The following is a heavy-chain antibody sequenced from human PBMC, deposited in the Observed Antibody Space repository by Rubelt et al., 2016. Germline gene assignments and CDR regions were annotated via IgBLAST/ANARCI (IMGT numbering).Heavy chain of an antibody. Sequence: QVQLQESGPGLVKPSETLSLTCTVSGDSISSYYWIWIRQSPGTGLEWIGEINDSGSNYYTPSLKSRVTISVNTAKNQGALKVSSVTAADTAEYYCAKDRNKDCDLWGRGTLVSVSS. CDR2: INDSGSN. V-gene: IGHV4-59*04. CDR1: GDSISSYY. CDR3: AKDRNKDCDL. J-gene: IGHJ2*01. D-gene: IGHD1/OR15-1a*01.